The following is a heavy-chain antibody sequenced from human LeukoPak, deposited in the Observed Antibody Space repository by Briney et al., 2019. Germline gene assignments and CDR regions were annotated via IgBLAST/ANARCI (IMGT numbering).Heavy chain of an antibody. CDR3: ARTTMVRGTYYMDV. J-gene: IGHJ6*03. CDR2: IYYSGYT. D-gene: IGHD3-10*01. Sequence: SETLSLTCTVSGGSISSYYWSWTRQPPGKGLEWIGYIYYSGYTNYNPSLKSRVTISVDTSKNQFSLKMRSVTAADTAVYYCARTTMVRGTYYMDVWGKGTTVTISS. V-gene: IGHV4-59*12. CDR1: GGSISSYY.